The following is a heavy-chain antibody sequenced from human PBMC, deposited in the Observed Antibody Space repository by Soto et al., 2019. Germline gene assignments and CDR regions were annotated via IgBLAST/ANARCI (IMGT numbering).Heavy chain of an antibody. D-gene: IGHD3-22*01. CDR2: ISGSGVST. CDR3: AKSPGMYYYDSSGYYHYDY. J-gene: IGHJ4*02. V-gene: IGHV3-23*01. Sequence: GGSLRLSCAASGFTFSSYAMSLVRQAPGKGLEWVSAISGSGVSTYYADSVKGRFTISRDNSKNTLYLQMNSLRAEDTAVYYCAKSPGMYYYDSSGYYHYDYWGQGTLVPVSS. CDR1: GFTFSSYA.